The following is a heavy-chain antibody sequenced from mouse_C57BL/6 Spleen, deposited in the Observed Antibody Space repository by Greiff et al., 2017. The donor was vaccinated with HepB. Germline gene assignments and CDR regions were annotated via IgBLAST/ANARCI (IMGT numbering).Heavy chain of an antibody. CDR2: YPGSGNTY. CDR3: RGY. Sequence: VQLQQSGPELVKPGASVKMSCKASGYTFTDYYMHWVKQKPGKGLEWIGEIYPGSGNTYYNEKFKVKATLTADTSSSTAYMQISSLTSEDSAVYFCPRGYWGQVTPLTVSS. V-gene: IGHV1-83*01. CDR1: YTFTDYYM. J-gene: IGHJ2*01.